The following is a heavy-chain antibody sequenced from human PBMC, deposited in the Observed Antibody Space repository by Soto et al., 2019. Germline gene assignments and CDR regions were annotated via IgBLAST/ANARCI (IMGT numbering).Heavy chain of an antibody. Sequence: PSETLSLTSAVYGGSFSGYYWSWIRQPPGKGLEWIGEINHSGSTNYNPSLKSRVTISVDTSKNQFSLKLSSVTAADTAVYYCARELLWFGELLPGYYFDYWGQGTLVTVSP. CDR2: INHSGST. D-gene: IGHD3-10*01. CDR3: ARELLWFGELLPGYYFDY. J-gene: IGHJ4*02. V-gene: IGHV4-34*01. CDR1: GGSFSGYY.